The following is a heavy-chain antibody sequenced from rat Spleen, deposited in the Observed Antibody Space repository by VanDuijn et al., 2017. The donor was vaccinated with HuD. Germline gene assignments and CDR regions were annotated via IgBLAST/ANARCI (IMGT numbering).Heavy chain of an antibody. Sequence: EVQLVESGGGLVQPGRSLKLSCAASGFTFSSFPMAWVRQTPQKGLEWVATIIYGGSSTYYRDSVKGRLTISRDNAKTNLSLQMDGLRSEETATYFCARYYDGTSPFDYWGQGVMVTVSS. CDR2: IIYGGSST. CDR1: GFTFSSFP. V-gene: IGHV5-17*01. J-gene: IGHJ2*01. D-gene: IGHD1-12*02. CDR3: ARYYDGTSPFDY.